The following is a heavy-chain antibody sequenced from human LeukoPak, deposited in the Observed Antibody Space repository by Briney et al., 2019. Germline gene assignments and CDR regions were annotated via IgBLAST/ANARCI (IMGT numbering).Heavy chain of an antibody. J-gene: IGHJ4*02. V-gene: IGHV4-30-2*01. CDR3: ARDRFGELAGTFDS. CDR2: IYHSGST. CDR1: GGSISSGGYS. Sequence: SQTLSLTCAVSGGSISSGGYSWSWIRQPPGKGLEWIGYIYHSGSTYYNPSLKSRVTISVDRSKNQFSLKLSSVTAADTAVYYCARDRFGELAGTFDSWGQGTLVTVSS. D-gene: IGHD6-19*01.